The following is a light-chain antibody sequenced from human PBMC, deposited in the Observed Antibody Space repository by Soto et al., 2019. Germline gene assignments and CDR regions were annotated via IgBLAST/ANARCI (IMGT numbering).Light chain of an antibody. CDR3: QYYGNSRIT. V-gene: IGKV3-20*01. CDR2: APS. CDR1: QSVSSSY. J-gene: IGKJ5*01. Sequence: LTQSPCTLSLSPGERATLSCGASQSVSSSYLAWYQQKSGQAPRLLIYAPSSGATGIPDRFSGSGSETDFTLTINRLEPEDFAVYYCQYYGNSRITFGQGTRLEIK.